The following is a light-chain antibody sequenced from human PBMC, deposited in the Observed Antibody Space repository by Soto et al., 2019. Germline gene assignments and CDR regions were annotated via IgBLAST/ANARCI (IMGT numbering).Light chain of an antibody. CDR3: QQSRRIPPT. CDR2: ATS. J-gene: IGKJ2*01. CDR1: QPISTY. V-gene: IGKV1-39*01. Sequence: DIQMTQSPSSLSVSVGDRVTITCRASQPISTYLNWYQQKPGRAPNLLIYATSLLQSGVPSRFTGIGNGTDFTLTINSLQPEDFATYYCQQSRRIPPTFGQGTKVEIK.